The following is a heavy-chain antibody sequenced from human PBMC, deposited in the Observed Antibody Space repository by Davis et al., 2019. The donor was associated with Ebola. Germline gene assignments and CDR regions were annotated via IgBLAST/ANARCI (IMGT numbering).Heavy chain of an antibody. D-gene: IGHD6-13*01. CDR2: ISSNGGST. CDR1: GFTFSSYA. V-gene: IGHV3-64*04. Sequence: GESLKISCSASGFTFSSYAMHWLRQAPGKGLEYVSAISSNGGSTYYADSVKGKFTISRDNSKNTLYLQMNSLSAEDTAVYYCARDSPPPSQEAAPYYYYGMDVWGQGTTVTVSS. CDR3: ARDSPPPSQEAAPYYYYGMDV. J-gene: IGHJ6*02.